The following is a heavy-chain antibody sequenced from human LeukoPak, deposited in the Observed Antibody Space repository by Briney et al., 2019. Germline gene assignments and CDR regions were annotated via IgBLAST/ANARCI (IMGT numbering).Heavy chain of an antibody. D-gene: IGHD4-17*01. V-gene: IGHV3-30*02. Sequence: PGGSLRLSCAASGFTFSSHGMHWVRQAPGKGLEWVAFIRYDGTNKCYADSMKGRFNISRDNFKNTLYLQMNSLRAEDTAVYYCAKDNYYGDYEVTSIFGVDWGQGTLVTVSS. CDR1: GFTFSSHG. CDR3: AKDNYYGDYEVTSIFGVD. CDR2: IRYDGTNK. J-gene: IGHJ4*02.